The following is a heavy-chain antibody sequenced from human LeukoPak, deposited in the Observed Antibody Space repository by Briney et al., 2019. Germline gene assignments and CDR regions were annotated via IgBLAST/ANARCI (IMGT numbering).Heavy chain of an antibody. D-gene: IGHD5-24*01. Sequence: SETLSLTCTVSGDSISRSNSYWGWIRQPPGKGLKWIATIYYSGSTYFNPSLESRVTISIDTSKSRFSLKLNSVTAADTAVYYCARLEMTTMSFDYWGQGTLVTVSP. CDR1: GDSISRSNSY. J-gene: IGHJ4*01. V-gene: IGHV4-39*01. CDR3: ARLEMTTMSFDY. CDR2: IYYSGST.